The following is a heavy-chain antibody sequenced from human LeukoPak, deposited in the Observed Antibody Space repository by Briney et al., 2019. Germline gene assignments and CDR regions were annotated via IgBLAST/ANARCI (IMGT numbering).Heavy chain of an antibody. Sequence: SETLSLTCTVSGGSISSSSYYWGWIRQPPGKGLEWIGSIYYSGSTYYNPSLKSRVTISVDTSKNHFSLKLRSVTAADTTVYYCAKHGELLSWFDPWGQGTQVTVSS. CDR1: GGSISSSSYY. D-gene: IGHD1-26*01. J-gene: IGHJ5*02. CDR3: AKHGELLSWFDP. CDR2: IYYSGST. V-gene: IGHV4-39*01.